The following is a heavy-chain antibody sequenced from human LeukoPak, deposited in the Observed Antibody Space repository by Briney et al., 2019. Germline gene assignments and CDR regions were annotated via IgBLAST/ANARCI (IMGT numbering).Heavy chain of an antibody. J-gene: IGHJ2*01. CDR3: ARGVYGDSPSWYFDL. D-gene: IGHD4-17*01. Sequence: SQTLSLTCTVSGGSISSSGYYWSWIRQPPGKGLEWIGYIYHSGSTYYNPSLKSRVTISVDRSKNQFSLKLSSVTAADTAVYYCARGVYGDSPSWYFDLWGRGTLVTVSS. CDR2: IYHSGST. CDR1: GGSISSSGYY. V-gene: IGHV4-30-2*01.